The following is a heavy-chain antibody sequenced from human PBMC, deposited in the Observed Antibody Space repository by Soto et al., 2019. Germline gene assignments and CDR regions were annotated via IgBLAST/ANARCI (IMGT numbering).Heavy chain of an antibody. CDR3: AKARQYYDFWSGYPYYYGMDV. J-gene: IGHJ6*02. CDR1: GFTFSSYG. CDR2: ISYDGSNK. V-gene: IGHV3-30*18. D-gene: IGHD3-3*01. Sequence: QVQLVESGGGVVQPGRSLRLSCAASGFTFSSYGMHWVRQAPGKGLEWVAVISYDGSNKYYADSVKGRFTISRDNSKNTLYLQMNSLRAEDTAVYYCAKARQYYDFWSGYPYYYGMDVWGQGTTVTVSS.